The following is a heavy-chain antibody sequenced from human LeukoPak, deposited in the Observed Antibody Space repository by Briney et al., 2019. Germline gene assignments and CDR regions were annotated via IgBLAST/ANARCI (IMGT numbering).Heavy chain of an antibody. CDR2: INHSGST. V-gene: IGHV4-34*01. CDR3: ARYHYDILTGYYKHFDY. J-gene: IGHJ4*02. Sequence: SETLSLTCAVYGGSFSGYYWSWIRQPPGKGLEWIGEINHSGSTNYNPSLKSRVTISVDTSKNQFSLKLSSVTAADTAVYYCARYHYDILTGYYKHFDYWGQGTLVTVSS. D-gene: IGHD3-9*01. CDR1: GGSFSGYY.